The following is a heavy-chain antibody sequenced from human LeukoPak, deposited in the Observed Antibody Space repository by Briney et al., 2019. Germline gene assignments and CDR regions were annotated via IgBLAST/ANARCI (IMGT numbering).Heavy chain of an antibody. Sequence: GGSLRLSCAASGFTFSSYSMNWVRQAPGKGLEWVSSISSSSSYIYYADSVKGRFTISRDNAKNSLYLQMNSLRAEDTAVYYCAKDPGSMVRGLYMDVWGKGTTVTVSS. CDR1: GFTFSSYS. CDR2: ISSSSSYI. CDR3: AKDPGSMVRGLYMDV. J-gene: IGHJ6*03. V-gene: IGHV3-21*01. D-gene: IGHD3-10*01.